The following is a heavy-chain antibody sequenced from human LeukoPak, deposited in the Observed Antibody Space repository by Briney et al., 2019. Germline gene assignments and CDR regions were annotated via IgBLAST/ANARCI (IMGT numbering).Heavy chain of an antibody. CDR3: ARGEYSSSSGFDF. Sequence: GRSLRLSCAASGFTFSSYGMHWVRQAPGKGLEWVAVIWYDGSNKYYADSVKGRFTISRDNSKNTLNLQMNSLRAEDTAVYYCARGEYSSSSGFDFWGQGTLVIVSS. D-gene: IGHD6-6*01. CDR2: IWYDGSNK. V-gene: IGHV3-33*01. CDR1: GFTFSSYG. J-gene: IGHJ4*02.